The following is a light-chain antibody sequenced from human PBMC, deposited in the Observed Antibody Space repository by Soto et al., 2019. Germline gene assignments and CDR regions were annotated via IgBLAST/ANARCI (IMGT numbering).Light chain of an antibody. CDR3: QQYDSYSRT. J-gene: IGKJ5*01. Sequence: DIQMTQSPSTLSASVGDRVTITCRASQSISSWLAWYQQKLGRAPRLLIYDASSLESGVPSRFSGSGYGTEFTLTISSLQPDDFATYYCQQYDSYSRTFGQGTRLENK. CDR1: QSISSW. CDR2: DAS. V-gene: IGKV1-5*01.